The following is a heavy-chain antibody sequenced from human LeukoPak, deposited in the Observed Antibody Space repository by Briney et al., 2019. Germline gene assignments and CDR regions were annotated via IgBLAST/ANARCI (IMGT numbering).Heavy chain of an antibody. D-gene: IGHD1-7*01. J-gene: IGHJ4*02. CDR3: ARAWIQTTFDY. CDR1: GFTFSSYS. CDR2: ISSSSSTI. V-gene: IGHV3-48*01. Sequence: GGSLRLSCAASGFTFSSYSMNWVRQAPGKGLEWVSYISSSSSTIYYADSVKGRFTISRDNAKNSLYLQMNSLRAEDTAVYYCARAWIQTTFDYWGQGTLVTVSS.